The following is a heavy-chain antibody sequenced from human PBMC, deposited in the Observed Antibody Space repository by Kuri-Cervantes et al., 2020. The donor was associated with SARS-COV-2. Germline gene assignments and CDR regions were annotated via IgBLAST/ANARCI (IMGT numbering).Heavy chain of an antibody. CDR3: ARDPYPHRGLSGIAARLVYFQH. D-gene: IGHD6-6*01. CDR1: GYTFTSYG. Sequence: ASVKVSCKASGYTFTSYGISWVRQAPGQGLEWMGWISAYNGNTNYAQKLQGRVTMTTDTSTSTAYMELRSLRSDDTAVYYCARDPYPHRGLSGIAARLVYFQHWGQGTLVTVSS. CDR2: ISAYNGNT. V-gene: IGHV1-18*01. J-gene: IGHJ1*01.